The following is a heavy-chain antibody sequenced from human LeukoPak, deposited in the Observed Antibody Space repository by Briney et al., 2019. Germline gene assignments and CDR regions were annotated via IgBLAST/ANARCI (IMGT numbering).Heavy chain of an antibody. V-gene: IGHV1-46*01. CDR2: INPSGGST. J-gene: IGHJ5*02. D-gene: IGHD5-12*01. Sequence: RASVKVSCKASGYTFTSYYMHWVRQAPGQGLEWMGIINPSGGSTSYAQKFQGRVTMTRDTSTSTVYMELSSLRSEDTAVYYCARDNSLGDSAWWFDPWGQGTLVTVSS. CDR1: GYTFTSYY. CDR3: ARDNSLGDSAWWFDP.